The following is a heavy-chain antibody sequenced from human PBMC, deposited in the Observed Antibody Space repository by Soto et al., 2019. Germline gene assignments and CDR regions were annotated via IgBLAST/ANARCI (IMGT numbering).Heavy chain of an antibody. V-gene: IGHV4-30-4*01. D-gene: IGHD4-17*01. CDR1: GGPISSGDYY. CDR3: ARDGYGDYFDY. CDR2: IYYSGST. J-gene: IGHJ4*02. Sequence: QVQLQESGPGLVKPSQTLSLTCTVSGGPISSGDYYWSWIRQPPGKGLEWIGYIYYSGSTYYNPSLKSXXTXSXVTSKNQFSLKLSSVTAADTAVYYCARDGYGDYFDYWGQGTLVTVSS.